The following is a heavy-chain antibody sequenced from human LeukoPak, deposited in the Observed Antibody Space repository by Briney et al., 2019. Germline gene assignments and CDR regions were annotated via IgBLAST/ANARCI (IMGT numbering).Heavy chain of an antibody. D-gene: IGHD6-13*01. J-gene: IGHJ4*02. V-gene: IGHV3-15*01. Sequence: GGSLRLSCAASGFTFSNAWMSWVRQAPGKGLEWVGRIKRKTDGGTTDYAAPVKGRFTISRDDSKNTLYLQMNSLKTEDTAVYYCTTVLSSSRYNLCDYWGQGTLVTVSS. CDR3: TTVLSSSRYNLCDY. CDR2: IKRKTDGGTT. CDR1: GFTFSNAW.